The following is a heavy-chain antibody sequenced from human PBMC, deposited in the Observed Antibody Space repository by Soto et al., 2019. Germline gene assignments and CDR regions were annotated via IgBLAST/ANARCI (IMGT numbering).Heavy chain of an antibody. CDR2: ISSSSSYI. J-gene: IGHJ4*03. Sequence: EVQLVESGGGLVKPGGSLRLSCAASGFTFSSYSMNWVRQAPGKGLEWVSSISSSSSYIYYADSVKGRFTISRDNAKNSLYLLMNRLSGEEADVYYCAKGNRYSSGWYGGGLDFWGQGTMVTVSS. D-gene: IGHD6-19*01. CDR3: AKGNRYSSGWYGGGLDF. V-gene: IGHV3-21*01. CDR1: GFTFSSYS.